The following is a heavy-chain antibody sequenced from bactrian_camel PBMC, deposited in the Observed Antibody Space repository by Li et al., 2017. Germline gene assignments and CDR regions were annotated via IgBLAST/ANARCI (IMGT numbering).Heavy chain of an antibody. CDR3: AASTAYSSGCSLAWTYNV. CDR1: GYRHSVCS. V-gene: IGHV3S57*01. Sequence: GSVQAGESLRLSCVGSGYRHSVCSMAWYRQAPGKERVVVSTILENGTTYHAEFVKGRFTISLDNAKNALYLQMNNLKPEDTAMYYCAASTAYSSGCSLAWTYNVWGQGTQVTVS. D-gene: IGHD6*01. J-gene: IGHJ4*01. CDR2: ILENGTT.